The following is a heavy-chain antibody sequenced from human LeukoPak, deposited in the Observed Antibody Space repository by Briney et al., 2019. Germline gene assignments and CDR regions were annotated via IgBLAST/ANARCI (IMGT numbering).Heavy chain of an antibody. V-gene: IGHV3-11*06. D-gene: IGHD3-10*01. CDR2: ISSSSSYT. J-gene: IGHJ6*04. CDR3: ARDEGFGELLYGMDV. Sequence: GGSLRLSCAASGFTFSDYYMSWIRQAPGKGLEWVSYISSSSSYTNHADSVKGRFTISRDNAKNSLYLQMNSLRAEDTAVYYCARDEGFGELLYGMDVWGKGTTVTVSS. CDR1: GFTFSDYY.